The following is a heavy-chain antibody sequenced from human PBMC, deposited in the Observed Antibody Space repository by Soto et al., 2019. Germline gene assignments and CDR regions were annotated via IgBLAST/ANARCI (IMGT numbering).Heavy chain of an antibody. V-gene: IGHV3-53*02. CDR3: AIFREPGRSTLFGGVGPGRYAMDV. J-gene: IGHJ6*02. Sequence: EVQLVETGGGLIQPGGSLRLYCVASGFSVRNNYMTWVRQAPGKGLEWVSVIYTAGHPNYANAVKGRFTVSRDTSQTTVYLQMVSVRPDDTAVYYCAIFREPGRSTLFGGVGPGRYAMDVWGQGTTVTVS. CDR1: GFSVRNNY. CDR2: IYTAGHP. D-gene: IGHD3-3*01.